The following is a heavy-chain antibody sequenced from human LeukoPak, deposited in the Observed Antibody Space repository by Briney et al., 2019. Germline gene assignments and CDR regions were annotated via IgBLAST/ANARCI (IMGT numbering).Heavy chain of an antibody. Sequence: PSETLSLTCTVSGYSISSGYYWGWIRQPPGKGLEWIGSIYHSGSTYYNPSLKSRVTISVDTSKNQFSLKLSSVTAADTAVYYCARDRGYYYDSSGYYTSAFDIWGQGTMVTVSS. J-gene: IGHJ3*02. CDR2: IYHSGST. D-gene: IGHD3-22*01. CDR1: GYSISSGYY. V-gene: IGHV4-38-2*02. CDR3: ARDRGYYYDSSGYYTSAFDI.